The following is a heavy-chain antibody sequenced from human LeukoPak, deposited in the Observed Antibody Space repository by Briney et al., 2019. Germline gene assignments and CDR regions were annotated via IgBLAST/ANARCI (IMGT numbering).Heavy chain of an antibody. CDR1: GYTFTGYY. Sequence: GASVKVSCKASGYTFTGYYMHWVRQAPGQGLKWMGWINPNSGGTNYAQKFQGRVTMTRDTSISTAYMELSRLRSDDTAVYYCARDPLAAAGTNWFDPWGQGTLVTVSS. D-gene: IGHD6-13*01. V-gene: IGHV1-2*02. CDR3: ARDPLAAAGTNWFDP. CDR2: INPNSGGT. J-gene: IGHJ5*02.